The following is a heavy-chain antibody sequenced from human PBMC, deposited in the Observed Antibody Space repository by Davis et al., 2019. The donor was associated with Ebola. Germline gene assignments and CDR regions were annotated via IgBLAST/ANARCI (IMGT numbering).Heavy chain of an antibody. CDR3: ARAPNYDVLTGTSSYYFDY. D-gene: IGHD3-9*01. V-gene: IGHV1-18*04. CDR2: ISGFNTNT. J-gene: IGHJ4*02. CDR1: GYTFTSYG. Sequence: ASVKVSCKSSGYTFTSYGLVWVRQAPGLGLEWMGWISGFNTNTNFGQKFQGRVTVSKDTSTNTAYMDLRSLTSDDTAIYYCARAPNYDVLTGTSSYYFDYWGQGTLVTVSS.